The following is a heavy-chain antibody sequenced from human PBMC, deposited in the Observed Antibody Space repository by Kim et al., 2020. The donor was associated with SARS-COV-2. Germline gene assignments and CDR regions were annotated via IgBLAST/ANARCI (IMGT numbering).Heavy chain of an antibody. V-gene: IGHV1-2*02. CDR1: GYTFTDNY. CDR3: ARIPRGLSHLYSGED. CDR2: IIPNSGGT. D-gene: IGHD1-26*01. J-gene: IGHJ4*02. Sequence: ASVKVSCKASGYTFTDNYIHWVRQAPGQGLEWMGWIIPNSGGTNYAPKFQGRVTMTRDTSITTAYMELTNLKSDDTAVYYCARIPRGLSHLYSGEDWGQGTLGSVSS.